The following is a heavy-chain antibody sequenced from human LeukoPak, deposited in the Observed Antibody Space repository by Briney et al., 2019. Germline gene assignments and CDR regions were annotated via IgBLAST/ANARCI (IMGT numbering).Heavy chain of an antibody. CDR2: INSDGSST. Sequence: GGSLRLSCAASGFTFSSYWMHWVRQAPGKGLVWVSRINSDGSSTSYADSVKGRFTISRDNSKNTLYLQMNSLRAEDTAVYYCARVPEQWLVNFDYWGQGTLVTVSS. CDR1: GFTFSSYW. D-gene: IGHD6-19*01. V-gene: IGHV3-74*01. CDR3: ARVPEQWLVNFDY. J-gene: IGHJ4*02.